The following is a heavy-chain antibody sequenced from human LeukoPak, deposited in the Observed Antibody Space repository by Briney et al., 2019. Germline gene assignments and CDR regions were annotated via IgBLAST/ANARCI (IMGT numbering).Heavy chain of an antibody. CDR2: INPNSGGT. CDR3: ARDYDYGDYGVY. CDR1: GYTFTGYY. J-gene: IGHJ4*02. D-gene: IGHD4-17*01. V-gene: IGHV1-2*02. Sequence: ASVKVSCKASGYTFTGYYMHWVRQAPGQGLEWMGWINPNSGGTNYAQKFQGRVTMTRDTPISTAYMELSRLRSDDTAVYYCARDYDYGDYGVYWGQGTLVTVSS.